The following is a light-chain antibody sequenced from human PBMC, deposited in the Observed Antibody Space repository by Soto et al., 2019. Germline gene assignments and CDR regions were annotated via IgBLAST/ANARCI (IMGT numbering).Light chain of an antibody. V-gene: IGLV1-47*01. CDR3: AAWDDGLSGWV. CDR1: SSNIGSNY. J-gene: IGLJ3*02. Sequence: QSVLTQPPSASGTPGQRVTISCSGSSSNIGSNYVYWYHQLPGTAPKLVIYRNNQRPSGVPDRISGSKSGTSASLAISGLRSADEADYYCAAWDDGLSGWVFGGGTKVTVL. CDR2: RNN.